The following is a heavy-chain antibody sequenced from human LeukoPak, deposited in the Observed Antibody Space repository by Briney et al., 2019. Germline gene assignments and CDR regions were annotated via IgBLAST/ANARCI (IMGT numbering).Heavy chain of an antibody. CDR2: INPNSGGT. V-gene: IGHV1-2*02. CDR1: GYTFTSYD. Sequence: ASVKVSCKASGYTFTSYDINWVRQATGQGLEWMGWINPNSGGTNYAQKFQGRVTMTRDTSISTAYMELSRLRSDDTAVYYCARDSGMDYCDSSGYYYVLLRNWGQGTLITVSS. CDR3: ARDSGMDYCDSSGYYYVLLRN. D-gene: IGHD3-22*01. J-gene: IGHJ4*02.